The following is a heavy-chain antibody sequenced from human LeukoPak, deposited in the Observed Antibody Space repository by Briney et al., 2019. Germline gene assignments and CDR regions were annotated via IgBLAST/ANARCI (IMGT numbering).Heavy chain of an antibody. CDR1: GGSFSGYY. CDR3: ARLGDSSGYYYLYYYYYYMDV. J-gene: IGHJ6*03. V-gene: IGHV4-34*01. D-gene: IGHD3-22*01. Sequence: KPSETLSLTCAVYGGSFSGYYWSWIRQPPGKGLEWIGEINHSGSTNYNPSLKSRVTISVDTSKNQFSLKLSSVTAADTAVYYCARLGDSSGYYYLYYYYYYMDVWGKGTTVTVSS. CDR2: INHSGST.